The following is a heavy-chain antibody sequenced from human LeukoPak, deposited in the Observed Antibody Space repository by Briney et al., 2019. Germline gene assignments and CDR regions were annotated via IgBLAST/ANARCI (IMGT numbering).Heavy chain of an antibody. CDR1: GYSISSGYY. CDR3: ARDRRGYSGYDTYYFDY. V-gene: IGHV4-38-2*02. D-gene: IGHD5-12*01. Sequence: SETPSLTCGVSGYSISSGYYWGWIRQPPGKGLEWIGSIYHSGSTYYNPSLKSRVTISVDTSKNQFSLKLSSVTAADTAVYYCARDRRGYSGYDTYYFDYWGQGTLVTVSS. CDR2: IYHSGST. J-gene: IGHJ4*02.